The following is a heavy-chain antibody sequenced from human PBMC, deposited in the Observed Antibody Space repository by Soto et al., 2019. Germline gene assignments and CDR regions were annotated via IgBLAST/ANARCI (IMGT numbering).Heavy chain of an antibody. Sequence: SVKGSCKASGFTITRSAVRWVRQARGQRLEWIGWIVVGSGNTNYAQKFQERVTITRDMSTSTAYMELSSLRSEDTAVYYCAADGYCSGGSCSYMDVWGKGTTVTVSS. CDR2: IVVGSGNT. V-gene: IGHV1-58*01. J-gene: IGHJ6*03. CDR3: AADGYCSGGSCSYMDV. D-gene: IGHD2-15*01. CDR1: GFTITRSA.